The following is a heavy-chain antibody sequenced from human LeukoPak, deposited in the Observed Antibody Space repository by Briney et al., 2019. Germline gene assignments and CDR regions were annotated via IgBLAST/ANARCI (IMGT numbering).Heavy chain of an antibody. V-gene: IGHV3-48*02. CDR2: IDTSSSTM. Sequence: PGGSLRLSCAASAFTFSDYSMNWVRQAPGKGLEGISYIDTSSSTMYYADSVMGRFTISRDNAKESLYLQMNSLSDEDTAVYYCAREDDSWGPNNLDLWGQGTMVTVSS. D-gene: IGHD7-27*01. CDR1: AFTFSDYS. J-gene: IGHJ3*01. CDR3: AREDDSWGPNNLDL.